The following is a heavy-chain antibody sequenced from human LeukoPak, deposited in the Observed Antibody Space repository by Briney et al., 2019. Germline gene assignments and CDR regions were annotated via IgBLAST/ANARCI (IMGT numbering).Heavy chain of an antibody. V-gene: IGHV4-59*08. J-gene: IGHJ4*02. CDR2: VYYSGST. D-gene: IGHD2-2*01. Sequence: SETLSLTCTVSGGSISSYYWSWIRQPPGKGLEWIGYVYYSGSTNYNPSLKSRVTISVDTSKNQFSLNLISVTAADTAVYYCARASSYTGHLGWWGQGTLVTVSS. CDR3: ARASSYTGHLGW. CDR1: GGSISSYY.